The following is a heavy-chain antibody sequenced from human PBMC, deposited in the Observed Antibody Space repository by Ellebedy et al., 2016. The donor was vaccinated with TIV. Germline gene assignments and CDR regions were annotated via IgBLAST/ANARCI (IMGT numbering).Heavy chain of an antibody. V-gene: IGHV1-18*01. CDR3: ARDGDGSTRPQDY. CDR1: GYTFTNYG. D-gene: IGHD6-19*01. CDR2: IRAYNGNT. Sequence: AASVKVSCKASGYTFTNYGISWVRQAPGQGLEWMGWIRAYNGNTKYTQHLQDRVTMTTDTSTTTAYMELRSLRYDDTAVYYCARDGDGSTRPQDYWGQGTLVTVSS. J-gene: IGHJ4*02.